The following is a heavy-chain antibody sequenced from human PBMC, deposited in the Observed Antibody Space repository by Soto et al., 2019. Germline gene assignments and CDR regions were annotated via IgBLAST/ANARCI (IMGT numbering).Heavy chain of an antibody. D-gene: IGHD6-19*01. CDR3: ARPVAGPTTNNWFDP. J-gene: IGHJ5*02. Sequence: QVQLVQSGAEVKKPGSSVKVSCKASGGTLSSYAIRWVRQAPGQGLEWMGGIIPIFGTANYAQKFQGRVTITADESTSTAYMELSSLRSEDTAVYYCARPVAGPTTNNWFDPWGQGTLVTVSS. V-gene: IGHV1-69*12. CDR2: IIPIFGTA. CDR1: GGTLSSYA.